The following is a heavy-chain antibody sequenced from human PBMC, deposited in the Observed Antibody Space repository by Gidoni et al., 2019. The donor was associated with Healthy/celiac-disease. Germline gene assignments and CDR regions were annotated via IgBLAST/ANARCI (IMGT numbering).Heavy chain of an antibody. CDR1: GFTFGSYE. D-gene: IGHD4-17*01. J-gene: IGHJ4*02. Sequence: EVQLVDSGGGLVQPAGSLRLSCSASGFTFGSYEMNWVRQAPGKGLERVSYISSSGSTIYYADSVKGRFTISRDNAKNSLYLQMNSLRAEDTAVYYCARGDTVTTIPYYFDYWGQGTLVTVSS. CDR2: ISSSGSTI. V-gene: IGHV3-48*03. CDR3: ARGDTVTTIPYYFDY.